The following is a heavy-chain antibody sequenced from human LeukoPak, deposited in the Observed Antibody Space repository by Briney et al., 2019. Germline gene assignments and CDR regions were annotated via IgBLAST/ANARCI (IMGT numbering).Heavy chain of an antibody. CDR3: ARDIAAAGTCDY. D-gene: IGHD6-13*01. J-gene: IGHJ4*02. CDR2: ISAYNGNT. Sequence: ASVKVSCKASGYTFTSYGISWVRQAPGQGLEWMGWISAYNGNTNYAQKLQGRVTMTTDTSTSTAYMELRSLRPDDTAVYYCARDIAAAGTCDYWGQGTLVTVSS. CDR1: GYTFTSYG. V-gene: IGHV1-18*01.